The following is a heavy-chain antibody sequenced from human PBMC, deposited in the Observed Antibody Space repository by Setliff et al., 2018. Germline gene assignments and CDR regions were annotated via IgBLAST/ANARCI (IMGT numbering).Heavy chain of an antibody. CDR1: GYTFTGHY. V-gene: IGHV1-18*04. CDR3: ARSPPTVVVTAIQAIFDY. Sequence: ASVKVSCKASGYTFTGHYIHWVRQAPGQGLEWMGWINPRTGVTNYAQKLQGRLTMTTDTSTSTAYMELRSLRSDDTAVYYCARSPPTVVVTAIQAIFDYWGQGTLVTVSS. D-gene: IGHD2-21*02. J-gene: IGHJ4*02. CDR2: INPRTGVT.